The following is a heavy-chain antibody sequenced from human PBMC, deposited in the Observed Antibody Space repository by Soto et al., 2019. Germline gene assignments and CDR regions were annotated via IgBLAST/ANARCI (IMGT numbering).Heavy chain of an antibody. Sequence: SETLSLTCTVSGGSISSGGYYWSWIRQHPGKGLEWIGYIYYSGSTYYNPSLKSRVTISVDTSKNQFSLKLSSVTAADTAVYYCARVYPGSIFGVVREIDYWGQGTLVTVSS. CDR1: GGSISSGGYY. D-gene: IGHD3-3*01. CDR3: ARVYPGSIFGVVREIDY. V-gene: IGHV4-31*03. CDR2: IYYSGST. J-gene: IGHJ4*02.